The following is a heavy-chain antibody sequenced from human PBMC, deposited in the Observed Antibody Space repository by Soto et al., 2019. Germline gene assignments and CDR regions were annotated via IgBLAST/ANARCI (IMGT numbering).Heavy chain of an antibody. Sequence: ASVKVSCKASGYTFTGYYMHWVRQAPGQGLEWMGWINPNSGGTNYAQKFQGRVTMTRDTSISTAYMELSRLRSDDTAVYYCARDRREAARNFDYWDQGTLVTVS. CDR3: ARDRREAARNFDY. J-gene: IGHJ4*02. D-gene: IGHD6-6*01. CDR1: GYTFTGYY. CDR2: INPNSGGT. V-gene: IGHV1-2*02.